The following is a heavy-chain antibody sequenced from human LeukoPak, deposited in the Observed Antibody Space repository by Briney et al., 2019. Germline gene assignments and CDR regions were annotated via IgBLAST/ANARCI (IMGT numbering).Heavy chain of an antibody. CDR3: AKAYSDYQYFDY. V-gene: IGHV3-23*01. CDR2: IRGGGDNT. CDR1: GFTFSNYA. J-gene: IGHJ4*02. D-gene: IGHD5-12*01. Sequence: GVSLRLSCAASGFTFSNYALSWVRQAPGKGLEWVSAIRGGGDNTYYADSVKGRLTISRDNSKNTLYLQMNSLRVEDTAVYYCAKAYSDYQYFDYWGQGTLVTVSS.